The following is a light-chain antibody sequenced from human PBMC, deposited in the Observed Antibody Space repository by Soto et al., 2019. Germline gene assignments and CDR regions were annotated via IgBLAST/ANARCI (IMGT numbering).Light chain of an antibody. CDR2: GVS. CDR1: QSVTSSY. V-gene: IGKV3-20*01. CDR3: QQYGDSPLT. J-gene: IGKJ4*01. Sequence: EIVLTQSPGTVSLSPGERATLSCRASQSVTSSYLAWYQQKPGQAPRLLLYGVSSRATGITDRFSGSGAGTDFTLTISRLEPEDFAVYYCQQYGDSPLTFGGGTQVESK.